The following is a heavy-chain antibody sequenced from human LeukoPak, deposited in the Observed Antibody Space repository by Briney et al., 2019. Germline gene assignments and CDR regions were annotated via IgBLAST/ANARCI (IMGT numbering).Heavy chain of an antibody. D-gene: IGHD1-26*01. V-gene: IGHV1-18*01. CDR3: ARDTIVGATGDFDY. Sequence: ASVKVSCKASGYTFTSYGISWVRQAPGQGLEWMGWISAYNGSTNYAQKLQGRVTMTTDTSTSTAYMELRSLRSDDTAVYYCARDTIVGATGDFDYWGQGTLVTVSS. J-gene: IGHJ4*02. CDR2: ISAYNGST. CDR1: GYTFTSYG.